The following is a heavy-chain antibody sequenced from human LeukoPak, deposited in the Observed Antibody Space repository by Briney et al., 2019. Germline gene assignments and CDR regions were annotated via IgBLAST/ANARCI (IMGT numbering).Heavy chain of an antibody. CDR2: IIPIFGTA. V-gene: IGHV1-69*05. J-gene: IGHJ4*02. CDR3: ARVIDFWSGYSVDY. Sequence: SVKVSCKASGGTFSSYAIIWVPQAPGQGLEWMGGIIPIFGTANYAQKFQGRVTSTTDESTSTAYMELSSLRSEDTAVYYCARVIDFWSGYSVDYWGQGTLVTVSS. D-gene: IGHD3-3*01. CDR1: GGTFSSYA.